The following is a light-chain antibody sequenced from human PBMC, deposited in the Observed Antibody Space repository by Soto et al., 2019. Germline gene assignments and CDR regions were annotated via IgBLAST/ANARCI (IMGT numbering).Light chain of an antibody. CDR3: AAWDGSHGV. J-gene: IGLJ3*02. Sequence: QSVLTQPPSVSGAPGQRVTISCTGSSSNIGAGYDVHWYQQLPGTAPKLLIYGNSNRPSGVPDRFSGSKSGTSASLAISGLRSEDEAAYYCAAWDGSHGVFGGGTKVTVL. V-gene: IGLV1-40*01. CDR2: GNS. CDR1: SSNIGAGYD.